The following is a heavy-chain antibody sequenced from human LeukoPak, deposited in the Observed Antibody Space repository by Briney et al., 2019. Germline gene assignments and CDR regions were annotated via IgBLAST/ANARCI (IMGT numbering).Heavy chain of an antibody. D-gene: IGHD2-2*02. J-gene: IGHJ5*02. V-gene: IGHV1-2*02. CDR3: ARQILLAHCSSTSCYMELLP. Sequence: ASVKVSCKASGYTFTGYYMHWVRQAPGQGLEWMGWINPNSGGTNYAQKFQGRVTMTRDTSISTAYMELSRLRSDDPAVYYCARQILLAHCSSTSCYMELLPWGQGTLVTVSS. CDR1: GYTFTGYY. CDR2: INPNSGGT.